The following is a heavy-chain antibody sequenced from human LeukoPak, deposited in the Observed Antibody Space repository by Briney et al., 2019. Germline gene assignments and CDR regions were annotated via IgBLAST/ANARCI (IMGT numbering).Heavy chain of an antibody. V-gene: IGHV3-53*01. J-gene: IGHJ4*02. Sequence: PGGSLRLSCAASGFTVSSNYMNWVRQAPGKGLEWVSIIYSGSTTYYADSVKGRFTISRDNSKNTLYLQMNSLRAEDTAVYFCARVLWNGDYPRFDFWGQGTLVTVSS. CDR2: IYSGSTT. D-gene: IGHD4-17*01. CDR3: ARVLWNGDYPRFDF. CDR1: GFTVSSNY.